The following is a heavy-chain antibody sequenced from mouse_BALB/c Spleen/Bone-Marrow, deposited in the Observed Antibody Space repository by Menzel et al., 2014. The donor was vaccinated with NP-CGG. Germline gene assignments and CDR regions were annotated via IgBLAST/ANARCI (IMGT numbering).Heavy chain of an antibody. D-gene: IGHD1-2*01. J-gene: IGHJ2*01. CDR3: ARDVGRLLFDY. CDR2: IRNKANGYTT. Sequence: DVHLVESGGGLVQPGGSLRLSCEASGFTFTDFYMNWVRQPPGKALEWLGFIRNKANGYTTEYGASVKGRFTISRDNSQSILYLQMNTLRAEDSATYYCARDVGRLLFDYWGQGTTLTVSS. CDR1: GFTFTDFY. V-gene: IGHV7-3*02.